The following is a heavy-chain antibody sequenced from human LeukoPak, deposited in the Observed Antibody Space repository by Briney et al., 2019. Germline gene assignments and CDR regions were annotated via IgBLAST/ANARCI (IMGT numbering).Heavy chain of an antibody. Sequence: GGSLRLSCAASGFTFSSYDMHWVRQPTGKGLEWVSGIGTLGDTYYPGSVKGRFTISRENAKNTVYLQMNNLRAEDTAVYYCVSFYETYWGRGTLVTVSS. D-gene: IGHD2/OR15-2a*01. CDR2: IGTLGDT. CDR3: VSFYETY. CDR1: GFTFSSYD. J-gene: IGHJ4*02. V-gene: IGHV3-13*01.